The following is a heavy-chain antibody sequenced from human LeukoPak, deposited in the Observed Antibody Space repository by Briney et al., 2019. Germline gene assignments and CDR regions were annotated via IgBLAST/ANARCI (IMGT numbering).Heavy chain of an antibody. J-gene: IGHJ5*02. CDR2: IHYSGST. D-gene: IGHD3-22*01. V-gene: IGHV4-61*08. CDR3: ARGISSSGYYDNWFDP. Sequence: SETLSLTCAVSGGSISSGGYSWSWIRQPPGRGLEWIGYIHYSGSTNYNPSLKSRVTISVDTSKNQFSLKLRSVTAADTAVYYCARGISSSGYYDNWFDPWGQGTLVTVSS. CDR1: GGSISSGGYS.